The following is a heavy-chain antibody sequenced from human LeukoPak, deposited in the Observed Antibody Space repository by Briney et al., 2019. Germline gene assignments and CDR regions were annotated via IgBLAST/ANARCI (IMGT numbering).Heavy chain of an antibody. CDR3: ARDPFRTDWDTAGRTVYQRPPVYFDY. D-gene: IGHD2-2*01. V-gene: IGHV1-69*13. CDR2: IIPIFGTA. Sequence: ASVKVSCKASGGTFSSYAISWVRQAPGQGLEWMGGIIPIFGTANYAQKFQGRVTITADESTSTAYMELSSLRSEDTAVYYCARDPFRTDWDTAGRTVYQRPPVYFDYWGQGTLVTVSS. J-gene: IGHJ4*02. CDR1: GGTFSSYA.